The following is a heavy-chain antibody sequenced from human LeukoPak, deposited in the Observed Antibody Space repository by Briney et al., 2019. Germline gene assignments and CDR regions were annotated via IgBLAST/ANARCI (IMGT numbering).Heavy chain of an antibody. CDR2: FDTEDGET. CDR1: GSTLTEMS. D-gene: IGHD2-2*01. J-gene: IGHJ6*02. CDR3: TTCLNGAGQPVAIYYYGMDV. Sequence: ASVKVSCKVSGSTLTEMSIHWVRQAPGGALEWVGGFDTEDGETVYAPKFQGRVTMTEDTSADTAYMELSSLRSEDTAVYYCTTCLNGAGQPVAIYYYGMDVWGQGTTVTVSS. V-gene: IGHV1-24*01.